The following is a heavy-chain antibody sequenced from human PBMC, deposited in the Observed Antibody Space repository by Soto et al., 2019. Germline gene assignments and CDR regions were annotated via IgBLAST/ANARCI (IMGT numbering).Heavy chain of an antibody. V-gene: IGHV4-39*01. Sequence: SETLSLTCTVSGGSISSSSYYWGWIRQPPGKGLERIGSIYYSGSTYYNQSLKSRVTISVDTSKNQFSLKLSSVTAVDTAVYYCARLGLYCSGGSCYSHPLYYFDYWGQGTLVTVSS. CDR2: IYYSGST. D-gene: IGHD2-15*01. CDR1: GGSISSSSYY. J-gene: IGHJ4*02. CDR3: ARLGLYCSGGSCYSHPLYYFDY.